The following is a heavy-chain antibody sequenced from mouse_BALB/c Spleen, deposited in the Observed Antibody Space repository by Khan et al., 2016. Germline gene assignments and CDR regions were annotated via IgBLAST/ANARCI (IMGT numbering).Heavy chain of an antibody. CDR3: ARDLNWYFDV. V-gene: IGHV5-4*02. CDR1: GFTFSDYY. J-gene: IGHJ1*01. Sequence: EVKLEESGGGLVKPGGSLKLSCAASGFTFSDYYMYWVRQTPEKRLEWVATISDCGSYTYYPDSVKGRFTIFRDNAKNNLYLQMSSLKSEDTAMYCCARDLNWYFDVWGAGTTVTVSS. CDR2: ISDCGSYT.